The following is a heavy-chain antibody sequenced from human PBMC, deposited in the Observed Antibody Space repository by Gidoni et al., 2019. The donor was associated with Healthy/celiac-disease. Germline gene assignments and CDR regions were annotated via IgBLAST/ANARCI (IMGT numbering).Heavy chain of an antibody. Sequence: EVQLVESGGGLVKPGGSVRLSCAASGFPFSTYSMNWVRRAPGKGLEWVSTISSSSSYIYYADSVKGRFTISRDNAKNSLYLQMNSLRAEDTAVYYCARFIAAAGNGWGQGTLVTVSS. V-gene: IGHV3-21*01. CDR2: ISSSSSYI. CDR1: GFPFSTYS. J-gene: IGHJ4*02. CDR3: ARFIAAAGNG. D-gene: IGHD6-13*01.